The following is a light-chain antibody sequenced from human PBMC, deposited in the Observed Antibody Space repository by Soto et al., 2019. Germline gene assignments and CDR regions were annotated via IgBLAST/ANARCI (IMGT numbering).Light chain of an antibody. CDR3: QQSYSTPYS. CDR1: QSISSY. J-gene: IGKJ2*03. V-gene: IGKV1-39*01. Sequence: DIQMTQSPSSLSASVGDRVTITCRASQSISSYLNWYQQKPGKAPKLLIYAASSLQSGVPSRFSGSGSGTDFTLPISSLQPEDFATYYCQQSYSTPYSFGQGTTYEIK. CDR2: AAS.